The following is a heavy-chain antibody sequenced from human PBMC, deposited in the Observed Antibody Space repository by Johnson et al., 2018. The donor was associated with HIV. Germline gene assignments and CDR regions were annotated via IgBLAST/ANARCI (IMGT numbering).Heavy chain of an antibody. CDR3: AREGMYSSYQGSFDI. D-gene: IGHD6-6*01. CDR2: IKQDGSEK. Sequence: VQLVESGGGVIRPGGSLRLSCASSGFTFEDYGISWVRQVPGKGLEWVANIKQDGSEKYFVDSVKGRFTISRDNSKNTLYLQMNSLRAGDTAVYYCAREGMYSSYQGSFDIWGQGTMVTVSS. J-gene: IGHJ3*02. V-gene: IGHV3-7*01. CDR1: GFTFEDYG.